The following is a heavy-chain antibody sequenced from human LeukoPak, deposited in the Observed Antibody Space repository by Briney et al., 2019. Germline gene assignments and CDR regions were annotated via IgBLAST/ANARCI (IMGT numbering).Heavy chain of an antibody. CDR1: GFTFSSYA. CDR2: ISGSGGST. J-gene: IGHJ5*02. CDR3: AKDHGGSYYSSEDWFDP. D-gene: IGHD1-26*01. Sequence: GGSLRLSCAASGFTFSSYAMSWVRQAPGKGLEWVSAISGSGGSTYYADSVKGRFTISRDNSKNTLYLQMSSLRAEDTALYYCAKDHGGSYYSSEDWFDPWGQGTLVTVSS. V-gene: IGHV3-23*01.